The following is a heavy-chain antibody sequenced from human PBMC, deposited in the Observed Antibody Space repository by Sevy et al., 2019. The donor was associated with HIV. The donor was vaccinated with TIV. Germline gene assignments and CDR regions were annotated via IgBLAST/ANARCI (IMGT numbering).Heavy chain of an antibody. V-gene: IGHV1-18*04. D-gene: IGHD4-17*01. CDR3: ARAIVRDYGDYRDAFDI. Sequence: ASVKVSCKASGYTFTSYGISWVRQAPGQGLEWMGWISAYNGNTNYAQKLQGRVTMTTDTSTSTAYMDLRSLRSDDTAVYYCARAIVRDYGDYRDAFDIWGQGTMVTVSS. CDR2: ISAYNGNT. CDR1: GYTFTSYG. J-gene: IGHJ3*02.